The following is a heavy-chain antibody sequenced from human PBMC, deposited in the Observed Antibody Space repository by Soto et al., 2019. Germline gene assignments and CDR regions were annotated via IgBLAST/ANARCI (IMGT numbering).Heavy chain of an antibody. CDR1: EGTFNSYA. J-gene: IGHJ4*02. CDR2: IIPYYNTL. V-gene: IGHV1-69*01. Sequence: QAQVVQSGAEVRKPGSSVKLSCKASEGTFNSYAIAWVRQAPGQWLEWMGGIIPYYNTLNYAQKFQDRVTVTADDSTNTVYMELSSLRSDDTAVYFCASGASRWYPKFFDSWAQGTLVTVSS. CDR3: ASGASRWYPKFFDS. D-gene: IGHD6-13*01.